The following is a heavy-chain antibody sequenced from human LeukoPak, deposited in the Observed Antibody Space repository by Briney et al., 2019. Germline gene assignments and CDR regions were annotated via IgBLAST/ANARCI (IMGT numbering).Heavy chain of an antibody. CDR1: GFTFSRYS. Sequence: PGGSLRLSCAATGFTFSRYSMNWVRQAPGKGLEWVASISRSNSNMYYVDSVKGRFTISRDNAKNSLYLQMNSLRAEDTAVYYCARDLSGGVAAAGDYYYGMDVWGQGTTVTVSS. J-gene: IGHJ6*02. CDR2: ISRSNSNM. D-gene: IGHD6-13*01. V-gene: IGHV3-21*01. CDR3: ARDLSGGVAAAGDYYYGMDV.